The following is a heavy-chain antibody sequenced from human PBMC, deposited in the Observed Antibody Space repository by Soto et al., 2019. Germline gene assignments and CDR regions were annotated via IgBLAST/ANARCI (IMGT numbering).Heavy chain of an antibody. Sequence: GASVKVSCKASGYTFTSYDINWVRQATGQGLEWMGWMNPNSGNTGYAQKFQGRVTMTRNTSISTAYMELSSLRSEDTAVYYCAREAVTGTTRANWFDPWGQGTLVTVSS. CDR3: AREAVTGTTRANWFDP. D-gene: IGHD1-7*01. V-gene: IGHV1-8*01. CDR1: GYTFTSYD. CDR2: MNPNSGNT. J-gene: IGHJ5*02.